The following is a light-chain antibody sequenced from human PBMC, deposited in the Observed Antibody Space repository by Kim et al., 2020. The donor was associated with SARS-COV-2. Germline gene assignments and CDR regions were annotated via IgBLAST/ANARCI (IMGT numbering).Light chain of an antibody. CDR1: SSAVGGYNY. V-gene: IGLV2-14*04. J-gene: IGLJ2*01. CDR3: SSYTSSSTLV. CDR2: DVS. Sequence: GQSITISCPGTSSAVGGYNYVSWYQQHPGKAPKLMIYDVSKRPSGVSNRFSGSKSGNTASLTISGLQAEDEADYYCSSYTSSSTLVFGGGTQLTVL.